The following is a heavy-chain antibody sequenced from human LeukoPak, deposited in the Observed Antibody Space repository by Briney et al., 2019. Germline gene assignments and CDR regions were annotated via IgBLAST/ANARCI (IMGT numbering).Heavy chain of an antibody. CDR3: ASPIPSYGSGSYYY. D-gene: IGHD3-10*01. V-gene: IGHV4-59*08. J-gene: IGHJ4*02. CDR1: GGSISSYY. CDR2: IYYSGST. Sequence: SETLSLTCTVSGGSISSYYWSWIRQPPGKGLEWIGYIYYSGSTYYNPSLKSRVTISVDTSKNQFSLKLSSVTAADTAVYYCASPIPSYGSGSYYYWGQGTLVTVSS.